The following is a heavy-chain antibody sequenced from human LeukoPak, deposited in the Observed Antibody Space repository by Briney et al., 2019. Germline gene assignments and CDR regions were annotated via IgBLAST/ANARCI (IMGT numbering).Heavy chain of an antibody. CDR3: ARDSAGNDY. CDR2: IKQDGSEK. J-gene: IGHJ4*02. Sequence: GGSLRLSCPASGFTFSTYWMSWVRQAPGKGLEWVANIKQDGSEKYYIDSVKGRFTISRDNAKNSLYLQMNSLRAEDTAMYYCARDSAGNDYWGQGSLVTVS. D-gene: IGHD6-13*01. V-gene: IGHV3-7*01. CDR1: GFTFSTYW.